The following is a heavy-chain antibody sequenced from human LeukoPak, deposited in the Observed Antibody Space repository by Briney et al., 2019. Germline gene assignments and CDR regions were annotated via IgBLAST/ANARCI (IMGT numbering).Heavy chain of an antibody. D-gene: IGHD2-21*01. Sequence: SETLSLTCTVSGGSISSYYWSWIRQPPGKGLEWIGDICYSGSTNYNPSLKSRVPIPVDASKNQFSLKLSSVTAADTAVYYCARTDSAMGYYYMDVWGKGTTVTVSS. CDR1: GGSISSYY. CDR3: ARTDSAMGYYYMDV. V-gene: IGHV4-59*01. J-gene: IGHJ6*03. CDR2: ICYSGST.